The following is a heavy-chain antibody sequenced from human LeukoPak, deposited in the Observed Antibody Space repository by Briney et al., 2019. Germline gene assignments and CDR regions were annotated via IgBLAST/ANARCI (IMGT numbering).Heavy chain of an antibody. CDR1: GFSFNSYE. CDR3: AKGSGNGYGSGPFDY. D-gene: IGHD3-10*01. Sequence: GGSLRLSCAASGFSFNSYEMNWVRQAPGKGLEWVSYISSTGSTISYADSVKGRFTISRDNSKNTVSLQMSSLRAEDTALYYCAKGSGNGYGSGPFDYWGQGTLVTVSS. J-gene: IGHJ4*02. V-gene: IGHV3-48*03. CDR2: ISSTGSTI.